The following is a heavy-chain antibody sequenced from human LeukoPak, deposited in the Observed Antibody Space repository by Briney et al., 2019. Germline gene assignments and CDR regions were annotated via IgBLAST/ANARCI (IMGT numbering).Heavy chain of an antibody. V-gene: IGHV3-21*01. CDR2: ISSSSSYR. J-gene: IGHJ4*02. CDR1: GFTFSSYS. Sequence: GGSLRLXCAASGFTFSSYSMNWVRQAPGKGLEWVSSISSSSSYRYYADSVKGRFTISRDNAKNSLYLQMNSLRAEDTAVYYCARDTPDPDYDSSGYYLDFDYWGQGTLVTVSS. D-gene: IGHD3-22*01. CDR3: ARDTPDPDYDSSGYYLDFDY.